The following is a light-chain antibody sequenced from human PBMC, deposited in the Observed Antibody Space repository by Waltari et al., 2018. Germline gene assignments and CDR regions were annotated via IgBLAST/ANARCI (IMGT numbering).Light chain of an antibody. CDR2: TAS. CDR3: QPYRSYPLT. CDR1: QSVRNW. J-gene: IGKJ4*01. V-gene: IGKV1-5*03. Sequence: DIQMTQSPSTLSAAVGDRVTITCRASQSVRNWFACYQQQPGKAPKLPIHTASSLESGVPSRFSGSGSGTEFTLTISSLHPDDFATYYCQPYRSYPLTFGGGPKVELK.